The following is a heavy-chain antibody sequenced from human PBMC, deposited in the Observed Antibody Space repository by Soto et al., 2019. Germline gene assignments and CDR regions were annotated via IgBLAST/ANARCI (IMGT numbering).Heavy chain of an antibody. Sequence: ESVGGVVPPGRSLRLSCVTSGFRFSSFNMDWLRQTPGKGLEWVAAISHDGSDISYRDSVKGRFTISRDKSKNTLYLQMDSLRPDDAGVYYCAKESLDYYDLGRFYVPAFDYWGQGTPVSVSS. D-gene: IGHD3-10*01. CDR3: AKESLDYYDLGRFYVPAFDY. V-gene: IGHV3-30*18. CDR1: GFRFSSFN. CDR2: ISHDGSDI. J-gene: IGHJ4*02.